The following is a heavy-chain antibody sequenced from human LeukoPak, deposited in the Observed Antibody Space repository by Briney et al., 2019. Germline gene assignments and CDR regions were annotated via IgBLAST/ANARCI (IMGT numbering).Heavy chain of an antibody. CDR2: IGRSGTTI. D-gene: IGHD3-9*01. CDR3: ARSGKIYFDWLLDY. J-gene: IGHJ4*02. V-gene: IGHV3-11*04. CDR1: GFTFSDYY. Sequence: GGSLRLSCAASGFTFSDYYMSWIRQVPGKGLEWVSYIGRSGTTIHYADSVKGRFTISWDNAKKSLCLQMNSLRAEDTAVYYCARSGKIYFDWLLDYWGQGTLVTVSS.